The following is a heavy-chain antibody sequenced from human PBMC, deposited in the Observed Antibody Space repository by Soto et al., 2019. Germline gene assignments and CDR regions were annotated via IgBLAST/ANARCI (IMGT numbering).Heavy chain of an antibody. CDR1: GGSIISTHW. Sequence: PSETLSLTCAVSGGSIISTHWWTWVRQSPGKGLAWIGEIYHNATTNYNPSLKSRLAISVDTSNKHFSLSLTPLTVRHTTTYLCARGRQYWGAGKLVTVSS. CDR2: IYHNATT. V-gene: IGHV4-4*02. CDR3: ARGRQY. J-gene: IGHJ4*02.